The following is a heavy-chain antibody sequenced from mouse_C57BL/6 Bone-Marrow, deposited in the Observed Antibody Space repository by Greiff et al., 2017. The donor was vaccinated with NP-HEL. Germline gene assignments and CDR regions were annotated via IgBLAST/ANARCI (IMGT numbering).Heavy chain of an antibody. D-gene: IGHD2-5*01. J-gene: IGHJ2*01. V-gene: IGHV5-4*01. Sequence: EVQLVESGGGLVKPGGSLKLSCAASGFTFSSYAMSWVRQTPEKRLEWVATISDGGSYTYYPDNVKGRFTISRDNAKNNLYLQMSHLKSEDTAMYYCARDRNSNYVGLFDYWGQGTTLTVSS. CDR2: ISDGGSYT. CDR3: ARDRNSNYVGLFDY. CDR1: GFTFSSYA.